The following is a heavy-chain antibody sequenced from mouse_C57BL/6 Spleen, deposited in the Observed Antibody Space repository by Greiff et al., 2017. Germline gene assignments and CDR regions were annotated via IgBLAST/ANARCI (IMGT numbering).Heavy chain of an antibody. CDR3: ARATTVVAPYFDV. Sequence: QRVESGPGLVQPSQILSITCTVSGFSLPSYGVHWVRPSPGKGLEWLGVIWSGGSTDYNAAFISRLSISKDNSKSQVFFKMNSLQADDTAIYYCARATTVVAPYFDVWGTGTTVTVSS. J-gene: IGHJ1*03. V-gene: IGHV2-2*01. CDR2: IWSGGST. CDR1: GFSLPSYG. D-gene: IGHD1-1*01.